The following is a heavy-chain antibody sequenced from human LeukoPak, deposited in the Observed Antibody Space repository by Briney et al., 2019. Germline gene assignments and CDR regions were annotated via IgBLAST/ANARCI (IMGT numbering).Heavy chain of an antibody. CDR2: ISASNGNT. Sequence: GASVKVSCKATGYTFFIYGVTWVRQAPGQGLEWVGWISASNGNTDSAQKFQDRVIMTTDTSTDTAYMEMRSLTSDDTAVYYCARAGAEVTSHFDYWGQGTLVTVSS. D-gene: IGHD2-21*02. CDR3: ARAGAEVTSHFDY. V-gene: IGHV1-18*01. CDR1: GYTFFIYG. J-gene: IGHJ4*02.